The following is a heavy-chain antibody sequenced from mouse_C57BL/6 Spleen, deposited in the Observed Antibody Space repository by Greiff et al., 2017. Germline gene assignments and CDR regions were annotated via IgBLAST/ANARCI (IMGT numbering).Heavy chain of an antibody. Sequence: QVQLQQPGAELVKPGASVKLSCKASGYTFTSYWMHWVKQRPGQGLEWIGMIHPNSGSTNYNEKFKSKATLAVDKSSSTAYMQLSSLTSEDSAVYYCARDDGYYVDYWGQGTTLTVSS. CDR1: GYTFTSYW. J-gene: IGHJ2*01. CDR3: ARDDGYYVDY. D-gene: IGHD2-3*01. V-gene: IGHV1-64*01. CDR2: IHPNSGST.